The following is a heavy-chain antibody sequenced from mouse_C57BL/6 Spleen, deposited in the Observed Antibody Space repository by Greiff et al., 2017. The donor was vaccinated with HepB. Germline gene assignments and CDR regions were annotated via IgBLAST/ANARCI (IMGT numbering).Heavy chain of an antibody. Sequence: VQLQQSGAELVRPGSSVKLSCKASGYTFTSYWMHWVKQRPIQGLEWIGNIDPSDSETHYNQKFKDKATLTVDKSSSTAYMQLSSLTSEDSAVYYCARSGDWDAMDYWGQGTSVTVSS. CDR2: IDPSDSET. CDR3: ARSGDWDAMDY. CDR1: GYTFTSYW. D-gene: IGHD4-1*01. J-gene: IGHJ4*01. V-gene: IGHV1-52*01.